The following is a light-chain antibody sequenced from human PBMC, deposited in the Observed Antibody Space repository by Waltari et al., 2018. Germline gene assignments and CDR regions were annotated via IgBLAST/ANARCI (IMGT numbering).Light chain of an antibody. CDR2: DVS. Sequence: EIVLTQSPATLSLSPGERATLSCWASQSVRTYLAWYQQKPGQAPRLFISDVSNRATGIPARFSGSGSGTDFTLTISALQAEDVAVYCCQHYHHIPATFGGGTKVEIK. J-gene: IGKJ4*02. CDR3: QHYHHIPAT. CDR1: QSVRTY. V-gene: IGKV3-11*01.